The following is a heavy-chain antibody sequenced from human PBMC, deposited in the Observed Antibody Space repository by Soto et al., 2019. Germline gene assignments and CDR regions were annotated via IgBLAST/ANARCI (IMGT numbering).Heavy chain of an antibody. CDR1: GGTFSSYA. V-gene: IGHV1-69*01. CDR3: ARDPSPTIFGVVIRYNWFDP. D-gene: IGHD3-3*01. J-gene: IGHJ5*02. Sequence: QVQLVQSGAEVKKPGSLVKVSCKASGGTFSSYAISWVRQAPGQGLEWMGGIIPIFGTANYAQKFQGRVTITADESTSTAYMELSSLRSEDTAVYYCARDPSPTIFGVVIRYNWFDPWGQGTLVTVSS. CDR2: IIPIFGTA.